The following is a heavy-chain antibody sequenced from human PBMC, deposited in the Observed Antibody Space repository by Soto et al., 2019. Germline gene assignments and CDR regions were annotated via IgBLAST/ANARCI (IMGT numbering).Heavy chain of an antibody. CDR1: GVTFNNSA. CDR2: FLPLFGTT. Sequence: SVKVSCKAPGVTFNNSAFSWVRQAPGQGLEWMGGFLPLFGTTNHAQKFQGRLSITADESTSTAYMHLSSLRSEDTAIYYCARDHWDCDSSAYQLQFWGQGTLVTVSS. D-gene: IGHD3-22*01. CDR3: ARDHWDCDSSAYQLQF. J-gene: IGHJ4*02. V-gene: IGHV1-69*13.